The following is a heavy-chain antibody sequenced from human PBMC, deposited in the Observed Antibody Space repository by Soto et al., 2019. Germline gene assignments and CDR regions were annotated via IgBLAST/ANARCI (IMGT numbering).Heavy chain of an antibody. J-gene: IGHJ4*02. CDR1: VASIRSSY. D-gene: IGHD5-12*01. V-gene: IGHV4-59*01. CDR2: VYHTGAT. Sequence: SETLSLTCPVSVASIRSSYWSWIRQSPERGLEWIAYVYHTGATNYNPSLKSRVTISLDTSKGQFSLNLTSLTTADTAVYFCARGGNRYSNVASGVGGFDFWGQGSLVTVSS. CDR3: ARGGNRYSNVASGVGGFDF.